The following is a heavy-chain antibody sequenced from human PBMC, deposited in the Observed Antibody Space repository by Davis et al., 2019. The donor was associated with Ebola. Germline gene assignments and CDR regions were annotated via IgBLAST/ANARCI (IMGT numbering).Heavy chain of an antibody. D-gene: IGHD3-10*01. J-gene: IGHJ6*02. V-gene: IGHV3-21*01. Sequence: ETLSLTCTVSGGSIGSYYWSWIRQPPGKGLEWVSSISSSSSYIYYADSVKGRFTISRDNAKNSLYLQMNSLRAEDTAVYYCARDRYYTIDVWGQGTTVTVSS. CDR1: GGSIGSYY. CDR2: ISSSSSYI. CDR3: ARDRYYTIDV.